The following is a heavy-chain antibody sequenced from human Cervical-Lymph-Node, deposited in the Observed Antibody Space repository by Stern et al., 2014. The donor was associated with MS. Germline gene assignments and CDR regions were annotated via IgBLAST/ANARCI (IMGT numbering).Heavy chain of an antibody. CDR2: IYYSGST. J-gene: IGHJ6*02. CDR1: GGSINNYY. CDR3: ARMGLGSGSYYYYGMDV. Sequence: QVQLQESGPGLVKPSETLSLTCTVSGGSINNYYWSWIRQPPGKGLEWIGHIYYSGSTNYNPSLTSRVTISVAMSQRQVFPQVRSVTAADTAVYYCARMGLGSGSYYYYGMDVWGQGTTVTVSS. D-gene: IGHD1-26*01. V-gene: IGHV4-59*08.